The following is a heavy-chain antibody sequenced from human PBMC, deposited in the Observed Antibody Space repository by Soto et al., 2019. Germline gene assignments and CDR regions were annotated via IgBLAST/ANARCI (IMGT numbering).Heavy chain of an antibody. CDR1: GASISSSTFF. CDR2: IYPTGKT. D-gene: IGHD1-20*01. J-gene: IGHJ5*02. V-gene: IGHV4-39*01. CDR3: ARHRAAGAFYNWAGFDP. Sequence: KTSETLSLTCTVSGASISSSTFFWGWIRQPPGRGLEWIGIIYPTGKTYYNSSLKSRVTMSVDTTNKQFSLKLSSVTAADTAVYYCARHRAAGAFYNWAGFDPWGHGTLVTVSS.